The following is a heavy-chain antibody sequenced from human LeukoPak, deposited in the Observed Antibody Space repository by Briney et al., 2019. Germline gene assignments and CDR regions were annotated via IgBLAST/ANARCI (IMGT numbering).Heavy chain of an antibody. CDR3: AKAPYYYDSSGYYTDDY. CDR2: ISSSGSTI. Sequence: GGSLRLSCAASGFTFSDYYMSWIRQAPGKGLEWVSYISSSGSTIYYADSVKGRFTISRDNAKNSLYLQMNSLRAEDTAVYYCAKAPYYYDSSGYYTDDYWGQGTLVTVSS. V-gene: IGHV3-11*01. J-gene: IGHJ4*02. D-gene: IGHD3-22*01. CDR1: GFTFSDYY.